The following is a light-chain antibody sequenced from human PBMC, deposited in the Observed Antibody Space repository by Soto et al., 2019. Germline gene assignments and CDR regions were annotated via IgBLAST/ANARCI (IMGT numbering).Light chain of an antibody. CDR2: DTS. J-gene: IGKJ5*01. Sequence: EIALTQSPGTLSLSPVERATFSCMASQTLSNSFIAWYQHKPGQAPRLLVYDTSTRATGIPDRYSGSGSGTDFTLTISRLEPEDFAVFFCQQYGTSEIIFGQGTRLEIK. V-gene: IGKV3-20*01. CDR1: QTLSNSF. CDR3: QQYGTSEII.